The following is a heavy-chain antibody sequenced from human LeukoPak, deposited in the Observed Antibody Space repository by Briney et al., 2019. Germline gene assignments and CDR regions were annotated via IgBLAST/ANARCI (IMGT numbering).Heavy chain of an antibody. CDR2: LNPSSGGT. Sequence: ASVKVSCKASGYTFTGYYIHCVRQAPPQGLEWMGWLNPSSGGTNYAQKFQGRVAMARDTSISTAYMELTRLRSDDSAVDYCARVDTTAPLLAYYYGLDVWGQGPAVTV. J-gene: IGHJ6*02. D-gene: IGHD1-1*01. CDR1: GYTFTGYY. V-gene: IGHV1-2*02. CDR3: ARVDTTAPLLAYYYGLDV.